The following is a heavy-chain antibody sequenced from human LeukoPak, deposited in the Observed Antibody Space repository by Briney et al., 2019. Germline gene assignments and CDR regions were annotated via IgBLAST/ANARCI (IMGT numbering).Heavy chain of an antibody. CDR1: GFTFSSYW. Sequence: GGSLRLSCAASGFTFSSYWMSWVRQAPGKGLEWVSGIRNSGTTTYYADSVKGRFTISRANSENAVYLQMNSLRDEDTAVYYCAKSGSSGESQRYWYFDLWGRGTLVTASS. J-gene: IGHJ2*01. V-gene: IGHV3-23*01. D-gene: IGHD3-10*01. CDR2: IRNSGTTT. CDR3: AKSGSSGESQRYWYFDL.